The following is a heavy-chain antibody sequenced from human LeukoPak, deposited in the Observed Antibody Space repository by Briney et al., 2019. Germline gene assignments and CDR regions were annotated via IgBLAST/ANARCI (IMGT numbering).Heavy chain of an antibody. CDR2: ISGSGGST. D-gene: IGHD3-9*01. CDR3: AKGQIWIGFESYFDWLRDSAAFDY. Sequence: SGGSLRLSCAASGFTFSSYAMSWVRQAPGKGLEWVSAISGSGGSTYYADSVKGRFTISRDNSKNTLYLQMNSLRAEDTAVYYCAKGQIWIGFESYFDWLRDSAAFDYWGQGTLVTVSS. CDR1: GFTFSSYA. V-gene: IGHV3-23*01. J-gene: IGHJ4*02.